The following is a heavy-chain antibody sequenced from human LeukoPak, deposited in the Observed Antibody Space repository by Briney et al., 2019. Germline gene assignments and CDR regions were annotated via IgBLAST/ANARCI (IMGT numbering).Heavy chain of an antibody. CDR1: GFTFSSYE. D-gene: IGHD4-17*01. CDR3: AKALGDPTDY. V-gene: IGHV3-30*18. CDR2: ISYNGSK. J-gene: IGHJ4*02. Sequence: QPGGSLRLSCAASGFTFSSYEMNWVRQAPGKGLEWVAVISYNGSKYYADSVKGRFTISRDNSNNTLYLQMNSLRAEDTAVYYCAKALGDPTDYWGQGTLVTVSS.